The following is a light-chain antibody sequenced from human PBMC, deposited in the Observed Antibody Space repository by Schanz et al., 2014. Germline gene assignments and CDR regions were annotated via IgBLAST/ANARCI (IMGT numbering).Light chain of an antibody. J-gene: IGLJ1*01. Sequence: ASLTPPSSVSGSPGQSITISCTGTSNDVGGYNYVTWYQQYPGKAPKVIIYDVSDRPSGVSNRFSGSKSGNTASLTISGLQAEDEADYYCSSYTSSSTPNNVFGTGTKLTVL. CDR2: DVS. CDR3: SSYTSSSTPNNV. CDR1: SNDVGGYNY. V-gene: IGLV2-14*03.